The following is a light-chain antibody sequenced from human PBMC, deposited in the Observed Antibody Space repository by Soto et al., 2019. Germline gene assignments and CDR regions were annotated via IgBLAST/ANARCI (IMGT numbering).Light chain of an antibody. CDR2: EGS. Sequence: QSALTQPASVSGSPGQSITISCTGTSSDVGSYNLVSWYQQHPGKAPKLMIYEGSKRLSGVSNRFSGSKSGNTASLTISGLQAEDEADYYCCSYAYSSTFWVFGGGTKLTVL. CDR1: SSDVGSYNL. J-gene: IGLJ3*02. CDR3: CSYAYSSTFWV. V-gene: IGLV2-23*03.